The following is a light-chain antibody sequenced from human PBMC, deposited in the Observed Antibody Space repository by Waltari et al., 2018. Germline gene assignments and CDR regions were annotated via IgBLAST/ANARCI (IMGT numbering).Light chain of an antibody. Sequence: QSVLTQPPSASETPGQRVIISCSGSSSNLGSNYLFWYQQPPGMPPKLLIYRKNQRPSGVPDRFTASKSGTFASLAISGLRSEDEAVYYCASWDETHYVFGSGTKVTVL. J-gene: IGLJ1*01. CDR1: SSNLGSNY. V-gene: IGLV1-47*01. CDR2: RKN. CDR3: ASWDETHYV.